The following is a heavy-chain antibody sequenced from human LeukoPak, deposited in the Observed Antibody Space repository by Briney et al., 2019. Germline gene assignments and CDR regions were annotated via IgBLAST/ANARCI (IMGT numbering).Heavy chain of an antibody. J-gene: IGHJ4*02. D-gene: IGHD6-13*01. V-gene: IGHV1-69*13. CDR2: IIPIFGTA. CDR3: ASGQQLVGYFDY. CDR1: GGTFSSYA. Sequence: SVKVSCKASGGTFSSYAITWVRQAPGQGLEWMGGIIPIFGTANYAQKFQGRVTITADESTSTAYMELSSLRSEDTAVYYCASGQQLVGYFDYWGQGTLVTVSS.